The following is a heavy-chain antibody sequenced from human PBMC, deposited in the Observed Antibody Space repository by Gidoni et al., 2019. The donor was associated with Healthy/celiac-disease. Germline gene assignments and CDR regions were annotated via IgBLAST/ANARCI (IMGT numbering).Heavy chain of an antibody. J-gene: IGHJ6*02. V-gene: IGHV4-34*01. CDR3: ARGRGLYYDFWSGSAGSYYYYGMDV. CDR2: INHSGST. CDR1: GGSFSGYY. Sequence: QVQLQQWGAGLLKPSETLSLTCAVYGGSFSGYYWSWIRQPPGKGLEWIGEINHSGSTNYNPSLKSRVTISVDTSKNQFSLKLSSVTAADTAVYYCARGRGLYYDFWSGSAGSYYYYGMDVWGQGTTVTVSS. D-gene: IGHD3-3*01.